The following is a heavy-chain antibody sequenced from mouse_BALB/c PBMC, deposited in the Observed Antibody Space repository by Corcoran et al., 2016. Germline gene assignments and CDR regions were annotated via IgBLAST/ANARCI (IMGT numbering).Heavy chain of an antibody. J-gene: IGHJ2*01. CDR1: GYTFTNYG. Sequence: QIQLVQSGPELKKPGETVKISCKASGYTFTNYGMNWVKQTPGKGLKWMGWINTYTGEPTYADDFKGRFAFSLETSASTAYLQINNLKNEDMATYFCARWLLHYFDYWGQSTTLTVSS. CDR3: ARWLLHYFDY. CDR2: INTYTGEP. V-gene: IGHV9-1*02. D-gene: IGHD2-3*01.